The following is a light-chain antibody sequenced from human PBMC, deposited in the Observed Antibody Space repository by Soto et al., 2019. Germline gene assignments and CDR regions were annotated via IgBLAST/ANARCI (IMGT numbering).Light chain of an antibody. CDR2: DVS. J-gene: IGLJ1*01. CDR1: SSDVGGYNY. CDR3: SSYTSSSVGV. Sequence: QSALTQPASVSGSPGQSITISCTGTSSDVGGYNYVSWYQQHPGKAPKLIIYDVSNRPSGVSNRFSGSKSGNTASLTISGLQAEDEADYYCSSYTSSSVGVFGTGTKSPS. V-gene: IGLV2-14*01.